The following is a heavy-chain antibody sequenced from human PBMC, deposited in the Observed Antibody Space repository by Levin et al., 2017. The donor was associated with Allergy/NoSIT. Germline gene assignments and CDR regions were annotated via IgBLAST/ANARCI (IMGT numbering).Heavy chain of an antibody. J-gene: IGHJ4*02. Sequence: LSLTCAASGFPFRSYSMNWVRQAPGKGLEWVSFISGSSSYIYYADSVKVRFTISRDNAKNSLYLQMNSLRVEDTAIYYCARGGSQYDVLTGYYQFDSWGQGTLVTVSS. V-gene: IGHV3-21*03. CDR3: ARGGSQYDVLTGYYQFDS. CDR2: ISGSSSYI. CDR1: GFPFRSYS. D-gene: IGHD3-9*01.